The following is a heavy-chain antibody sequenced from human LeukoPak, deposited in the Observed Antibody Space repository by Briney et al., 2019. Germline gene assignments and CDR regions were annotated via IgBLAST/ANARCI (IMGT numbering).Heavy chain of an antibody. D-gene: IGHD2-2*01. J-gene: IGHJ4*02. CDR1: GFTFSSYS. V-gene: IGHV3-23*01. Sequence: GGSLRLSCAASGFTFSSYSMNWVRQAPGKGLEWVSSLRPGDGRTYYADSVKGRFTISRDNSKNTLYLQMNSLRAEDTAVYYCAASLPNIVVVPATKGPFGYWGQGTLVTVSS. CDR3: AASLPNIVVVPATKGPFGY. CDR2: LRPGDGRT.